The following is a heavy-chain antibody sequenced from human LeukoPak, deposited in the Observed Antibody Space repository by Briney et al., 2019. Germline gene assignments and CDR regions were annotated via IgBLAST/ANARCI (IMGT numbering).Heavy chain of an antibody. J-gene: IGHJ4*02. Sequence: GGSLRLSCAASGFTVSTNYVSWVRQAPGKGLEWVSVIYGGGTTYYADSVKGRFTISRDNSKNALYLQMNSLKTEDTAVYYCTRPRAAAGPSAFDYWGQGTLVTVFS. CDR2: IYGGGTT. CDR3: TRPRAAAGPSAFDY. CDR1: GFTVSTNY. V-gene: IGHV3-53*01. D-gene: IGHD6-13*01.